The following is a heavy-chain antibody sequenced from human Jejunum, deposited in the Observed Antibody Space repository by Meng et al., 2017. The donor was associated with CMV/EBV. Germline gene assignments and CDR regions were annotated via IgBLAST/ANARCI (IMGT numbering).Heavy chain of an antibody. CDR1: GFSPITNGEG. D-gene: IGHD1-26*01. Sequence: QITLKESGPTPVKPPQTLMLTCTFSGFSPITNGEGVGWIRQPPGKALEWLALIYRGDDKRYSPSLKSRLSIAKDTSKNEVVLTVTTMGPVDTGTYYCAHFVGGYYPSRPDYWDQGTLVTVSS. CDR3: AHFVGGYYPSRPDY. CDR2: IYRGDDK. V-gene: IGHV2-5*02. J-gene: IGHJ4*02.